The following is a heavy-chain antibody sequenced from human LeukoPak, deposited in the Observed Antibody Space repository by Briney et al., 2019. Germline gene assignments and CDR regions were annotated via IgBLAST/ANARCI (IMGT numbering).Heavy chain of an antibody. J-gene: IGHJ4*02. CDR2: IKQDGSEK. D-gene: IGHD6-19*01. CDR3: AREKRQWLAIDY. Sequence: PGGSLRLSCAASGFSLSSYWMSWVRQAPGKGLEWVANIKQDGSEKTYVDSVKGRFTISRDNAKNSLYLQMNSLRAEDTAVYYCAREKRQWLAIDYWGQGTLVTVSS. CDR1: GFSLSSYW. V-gene: IGHV3-7*01.